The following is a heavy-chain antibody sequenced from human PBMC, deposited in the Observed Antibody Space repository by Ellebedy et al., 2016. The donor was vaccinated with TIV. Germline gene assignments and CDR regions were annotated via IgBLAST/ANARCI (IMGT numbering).Heavy chain of an antibody. CDR1: GFTFDDYA. D-gene: IGHD3-22*01. J-gene: IGHJ5*02. CDR2: ISWNSGSI. CDR3: AKVSGYYSGWFDP. V-gene: IGHV3-9*01. Sequence: GGSLRLSXAASGFTFDDYAMHWVRKAPGKGLEWVSGISWNSGSIGYADSVKGRFTISRDNAKNSLYLQMNSLRAEDTALYYCAKVSGYYSGWFDPWGQGTLVTVSS.